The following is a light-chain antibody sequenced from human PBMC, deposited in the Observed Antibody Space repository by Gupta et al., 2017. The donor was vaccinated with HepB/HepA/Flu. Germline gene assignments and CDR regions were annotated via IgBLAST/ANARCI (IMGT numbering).Light chain of an antibody. CDR3: AAWDDSLKGRV. J-gene: IGLJ3*02. Sequence: QSVLTQPPSASGTPGQRVTISCSGSNSNIGSNTVNWYQQLPGTAPQLLIYSNNQRPSGVPDRFSGSKSGTSASLAISGLQSEDEADYYCAAWDDSLKGRVFGGGTKLTVL. V-gene: IGLV1-44*01. CDR2: SNN. CDR1: NSNIGSNT.